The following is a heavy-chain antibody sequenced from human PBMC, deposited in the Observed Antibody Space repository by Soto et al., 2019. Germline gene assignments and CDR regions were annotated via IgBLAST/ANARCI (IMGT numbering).Heavy chain of an antibody. D-gene: IGHD3-22*01. V-gene: IGHV3-48*01. Sequence: EVYLVESGGGLVQPGGSLRLSCAASGFTFSRYSMNWVRQAPGEGLEWVSYISGSSDAIYYADSVKGRFTISRDNGKNSLYLQMNSLRGEDTAVYYCAREGITMTVVLPMDVWGPGTTVSVSS. CDR1: GFTFSRYS. CDR2: ISGSSDAI. CDR3: AREGITMTVVLPMDV. J-gene: IGHJ6*02.